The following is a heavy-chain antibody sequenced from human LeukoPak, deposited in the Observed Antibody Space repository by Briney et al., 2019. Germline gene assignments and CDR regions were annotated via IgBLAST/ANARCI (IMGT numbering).Heavy chain of an antibody. V-gene: IGHV4-4*02. D-gene: IGHD3-10*01. CDR2: IYHSGST. CDR3: ARVTGMVRGRWFDP. J-gene: IGHJ5*02. Sequence: SETLSLTCAVSGGSISGSNWWSWVRQPPGKGLEWIEEIYHSGSTNYNPSLKSRVTVSVDKSKNQFSLKLSSVTAADTAVYYCARVTGMVRGRWFDPWGQGTLVTVSS. CDR1: GGSISGSNW.